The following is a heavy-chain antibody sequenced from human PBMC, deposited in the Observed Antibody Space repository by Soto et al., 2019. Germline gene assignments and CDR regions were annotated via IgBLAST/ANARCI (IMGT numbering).Heavy chain of an antibody. CDR3: ARDTGPNGYNYYYFGMDV. Sequence: QVHLVESGGGVVQPGRSLRLSCAASGLTFSNYAMHWVRQAPGKGLEWVAVISYDGSDKYNANSVKGRFTISRDNSKNTLYLQMNSLRAEDTAVYYCARDTGPNGYNYYYFGMDVWGQGTTVTVSS. J-gene: IGHJ6*02. CDR2: ISYDGSDK. V-gene: IGHV3-30-3*01. D-gene: IGHD5-18*01. CDR1: GLTFSNYA.